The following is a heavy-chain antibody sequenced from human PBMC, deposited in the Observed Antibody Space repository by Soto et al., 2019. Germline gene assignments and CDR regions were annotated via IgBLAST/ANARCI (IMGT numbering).Heavy chain of an antibody. D-gene: IGHD3-10*01. CDR2: IRNRANSYAT. CDR1: GLSFSDHY. Sequence: EVQLVESGGGFVQPGGSLRLSCAASGLSFSDHYMDWVRQAPGRGLEWVGRIRNRANSYATEYAASVEGRCTISREDSKNSLYLQMNRLKIEDKAVYYCASSWFGVSKYFDYWGQGILVTVSS. V-gene: IGHV3-72*01. CDR3: ASSWFGVSKYFDY. J-gene: IGHJ4*02.